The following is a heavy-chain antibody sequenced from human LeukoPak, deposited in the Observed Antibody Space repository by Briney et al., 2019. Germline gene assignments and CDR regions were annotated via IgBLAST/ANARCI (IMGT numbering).Heavy chain of an antibody. CDR2: ISSSSSTI. CDR3: ARAGPLVRGDGNA. D-gene: IGHD4-17*01. Sequence: TGGSLRLSCAASGFTFSSYSMNWVRQAPGKGLEWVSYISSSSSTIYYADSVKGRFTISRDNAKNSPYLQMNSLRDEDTAVYYCARAGPLVRGDGNAWGRGTLVTVSS. J-gene: IGHJ5*02. CDR1: GFTFSSYS. V-gene: IGHV3-48*02.